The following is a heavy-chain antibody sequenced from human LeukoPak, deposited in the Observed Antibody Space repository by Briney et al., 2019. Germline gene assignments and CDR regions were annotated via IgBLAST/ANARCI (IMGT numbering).Heavy chain of an antibody. CDR3: ARDGYWCRDY. D-gene: IGHD2-8*02. J-gene: IGHJ4*02. V-gene: IGHV3-73*01. Sequence: GGSLKLSCAASGFTFSGSAMHWVRQASGKGLEWVGRIRSKANSYATAYAASVKGRFTISRDDSKNTAYLQINSLKTEDTAVYYCARDGYWCRDYWGQGTLVTVSS. CDR1: GFTFSGSA. CDR2: IRSKANSYAT.